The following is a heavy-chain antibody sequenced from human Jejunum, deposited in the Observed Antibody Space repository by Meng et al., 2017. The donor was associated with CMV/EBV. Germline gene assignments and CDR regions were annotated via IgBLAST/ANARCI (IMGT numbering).Heavy chain of an antibody. D-gene: IGHD2-8*01. CDR1: GFTFTDYA. J-gene: IGHJ4*02. V-gene: IGHV3-NL1*01. CDR3: AKEGVGGHFDY. Sequence: AASGFTFTDYAMNWVRQAPGKGLEWISVFYISGRSTYYADSVKGRFTISRDISKNTLFLQMNSLRAEDTAVYYCAKEGVGGHFDYWGQGTRVTVSS. CDR2: FYISGRST.